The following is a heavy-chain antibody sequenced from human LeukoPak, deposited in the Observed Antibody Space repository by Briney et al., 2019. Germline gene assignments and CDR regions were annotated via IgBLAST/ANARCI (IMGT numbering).Heavy chain of an antibody. J-gene: IGHJ4*02. D-gene: IGHD6-13*01. V-gene: IGHV4-34*01. CDR3: AREGGIAAAVLYYFDY. Sequence: SETLSLTCAVYGGSFSGYYWSWIRQPPGKGLEWIGEINHSGSTNYNPSLKSRATISVDTSKNQFSLKLSSVTAADTAVYYCAREGGIAAAVLYYFDYWGQGTLVTVSS. CDR2: INHSGST. CDR1: GGSFSGYY.